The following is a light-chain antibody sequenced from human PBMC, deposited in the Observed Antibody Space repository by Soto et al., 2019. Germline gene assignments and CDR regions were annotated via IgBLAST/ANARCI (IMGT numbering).Light chain of an antibody. V-gene: IGLV2-14*01. CDR1: SSDVGGYNY. CDR3: SSYTSSSTGV. CDR2: DVS. Sequence: QSALTQPASVSGSPGQSITISCTGTSSDVGGYNYVSWYQQHPGKAPKLMIYDVSNRPSGVSNRFSGSKSGNTASLTISGLQAEDKADYYCSSYTSSSTGVFGPGTKVTVL. J-gene: IGLJ1*01.